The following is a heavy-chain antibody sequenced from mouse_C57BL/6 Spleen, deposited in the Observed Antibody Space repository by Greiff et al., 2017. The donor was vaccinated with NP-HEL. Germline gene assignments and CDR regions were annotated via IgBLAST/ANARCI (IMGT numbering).Heavy chain of an antibody. J-gene: IGHJ1*03. CDR3: ARDRYYYGSSYWYFDV. CDR1: GYSITSGYY. V-gene: IGHV3-6*01. D-gene: IGHD1-1*01. Sequence: EVKLEESGPGLVKPSQSLSLTCSVTGYSITSGYYWNWIRQFPGNKLEWMGYISYDGSNNYKPSLKNRITITRDTSKNQFFLKLNSVTTEDTATYYCARDRYYYGSSYWYFDVWGTGTTVTVSS. CDR2: ISYDGSN.